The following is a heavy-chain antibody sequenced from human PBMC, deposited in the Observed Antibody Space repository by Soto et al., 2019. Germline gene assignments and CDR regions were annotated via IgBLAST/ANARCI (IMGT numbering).Heavy chain of an antibody. CDR3: ARPPFPGCINGVCYPCDH. V-gene: IGHV1-46*01. CDR1: GYTFTHYY. D-gene: IGHD2-8*01. Sequence: QVQLVQSGAEVKKPGASVKVSCKASGYTFTHYYIHWVRQAPGQGLEWMGMINPSGGSTDYAKKFQGRVTMPTDTSTPKVYMELSSLISDDTAVYYCARPPFPGCINGVCYPCDHWGQGTLVTVSS. CDR2: INPSGGST. J-gene: IGHJ4*02.